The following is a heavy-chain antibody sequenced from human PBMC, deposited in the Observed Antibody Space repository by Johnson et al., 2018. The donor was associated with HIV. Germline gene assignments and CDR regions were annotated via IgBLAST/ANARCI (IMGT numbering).Heavy chain of an antibody. CDR1: GFTFDDYG. V-gene: IGHV3-66*01. Sequence: VQLVESGGGVVRPGGSLRLSCAASGFTFDDYGMSWVRQAPGKGLEWVSVTYSGGSTYYPDSVKGRFTISRDNSKNTLHLQMNSLRAEDTAVYYCASLSSSLFGAFDIWGQGTMVTVSS. CDR2: TYSGGST. CDR3: ASLSSSLFGAFDI. J-gene: IGHJ3*02. D-gene: IGHD6-13*01.